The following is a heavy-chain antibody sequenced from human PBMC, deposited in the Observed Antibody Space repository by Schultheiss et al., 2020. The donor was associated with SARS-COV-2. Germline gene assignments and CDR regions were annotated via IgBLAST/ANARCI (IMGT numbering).Heavy chain of an antibody. CDR1: GFTFSSYW. CDR3: ARGGYCSGGSCRYYYYGMDV. J-gene: IGHJ6*02. V-gene: IGHV3-30-3*01. CDR2: ISYDGRNK. Sequence: GGSLRLSCAASGFTFSSYWMSWVRQAPGKGLEWVAVISYDGRNKYYADSVKGRFTISRDNSRNTLYLEMNSLRVEDTAVYYCARGGYCSGGSCRYYYYGMDVWGQGTTVTVSS. D-gene: IGHD2-15*01.